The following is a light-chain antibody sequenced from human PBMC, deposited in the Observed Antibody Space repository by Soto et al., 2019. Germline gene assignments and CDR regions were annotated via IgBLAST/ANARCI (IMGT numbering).Light chain of an antibody. J-gene: IGLJ3*02. CDR1: SSDIGAYDY. V-gene: IGLV2-14*01. CDR2: EVS. Sequence: QSALTQPASLSGSPGQSITISCTGTSSDIGAYDYVSWFQQHPGKAPKLMIFEVSNRPSGVSNRFSGSKSGKTASLTISGLQAEDEADYYCSSYTSTNTWVFGGGTKLTVL. CDR3: SSYTSTNTWV.